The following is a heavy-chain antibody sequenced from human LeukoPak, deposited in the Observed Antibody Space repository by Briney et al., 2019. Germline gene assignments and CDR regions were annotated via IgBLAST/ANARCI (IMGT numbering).Heavy chain of an antibody. V-gene: IGHV1-18*01. CDR1: GYTFTSYG. J-gene: IGHJ4*02. CDR2: ISAYNGNT. CDR3: ARDSRGSYLNALDY. D-gene: IGHD1-26*01. Sequence: ASVKVSCKASGYTFTSYGISWVRQAPGQGLEWMGWISAYNGNTNYAQKLQGRVTMTTDTSTSTAYMELRSLRSDDTAVYYCARDSRGSYLNALDYWGQGTLVTVSS.